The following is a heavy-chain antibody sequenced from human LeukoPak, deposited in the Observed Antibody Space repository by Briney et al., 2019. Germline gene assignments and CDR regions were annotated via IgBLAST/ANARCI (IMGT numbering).Heavy chain of an antibody. Sequence: GRSLRLSCAASGFTFSSYGMHWVRQAPGKGLEWVAVIWYDGSSKYYADSVKGRFTISRDNSKNTLYLQMNSLRAEDTAVYYCARGQTTVVNEGTGGFDYWGQGTLVTVSS. J-gene: IGHJ4*02. D-gene: IGHD4-23*01. CDR2: IWYDGSSK. V-gene: IGHV3-33*01. CDR1: GFTFSSYG. CDR3: ARGQTTVVNEGTGGFDY.